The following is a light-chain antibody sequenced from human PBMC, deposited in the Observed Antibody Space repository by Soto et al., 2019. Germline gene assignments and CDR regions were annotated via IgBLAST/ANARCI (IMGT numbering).Light chain of an antibody. Sequence: DIQMTQSPSTLSGSVGDRVTITCRASQGISSWLAWYQQKPGKAPNLLIYDASNLETGVPSRFSGSGSGTDFTLTISSLQPEDFATYYCQQSYSTPLTFGGGTKVDIK. J-gene: IGKJ4*01. CDR1: QGISSW. CDR3: QQSYSTPLT. V-gene: IGKV1-39*01. CDR2: DAS.